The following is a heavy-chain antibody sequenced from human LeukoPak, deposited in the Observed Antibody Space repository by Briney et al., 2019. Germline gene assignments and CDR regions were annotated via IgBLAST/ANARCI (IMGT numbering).Heavy chain of an antibody. CDR1: GFTFSSYS. CDR3: ARDRGDYGDYYYYYGMDV. Sequence: GGSLTLSCAASGFTFSSYSMNWVRQPPGKGLEWVSSINSRSSYIYYADSVKRRFTISRDNAKNSLYLQMNSLRAEDTAVYYCARDRGDYGDYYYYYGMDVWGQGTTVTVSS. CDR2: INSRSSYI. D-gene: IGHD4-17*01. J-gene: IGHJ6*02. V-gene: IGHV3-21*01.